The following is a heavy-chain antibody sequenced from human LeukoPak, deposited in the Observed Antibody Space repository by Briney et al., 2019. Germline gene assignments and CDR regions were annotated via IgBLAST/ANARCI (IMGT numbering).Heavy chain of an antibody. CDR1: GFTFDDYG. CDR3: ARNPPGSSSSLFHYYYMDV. CDR2: INSNGGST. D-gene: IGHD6-6*01. V-gene: IGHV3-20*04. Sequence: GGSLRLSCAASGFTFDDYGMSWVRQAPGKGLEWVSDINSNGGSTGYADSVEGRFTISRDNAKSSLYLQMNSLRAEDTALYYCARNPPGSSSSLFHYYYMDVWGKGTTVTVSS. J-gene: IGHJ6*03.